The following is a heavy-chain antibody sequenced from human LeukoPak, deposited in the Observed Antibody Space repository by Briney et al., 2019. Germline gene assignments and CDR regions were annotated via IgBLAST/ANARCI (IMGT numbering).Heavy chain of an antibody. Sequence: GGSLRLSCAASAFTFSNYDMHWVRQTTGKGLEWVSGIGTAGDTHYPGSVKGRFTISRENAKNSLYLQMYSLRVEDTAVYYCVREREKTNLMVIFDSWGQGNLVTVSS. CDR1: AFTFSNYD. D-gene: IGHD2-8*01. CDR3: VREREKTNLMVIFDS. CDR2: IGTAGDT. J-gene: IGHJ4*02. V-gene: IGHV3-13*01.